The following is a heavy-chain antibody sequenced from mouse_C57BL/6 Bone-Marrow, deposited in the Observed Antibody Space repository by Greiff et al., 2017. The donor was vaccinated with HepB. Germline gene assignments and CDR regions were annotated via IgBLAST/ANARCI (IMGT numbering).Heavy chain of an antibody. CDR3: ARSATVVATPFDY. CDR2: INPGSGGT. D-gene: IGHD1-1*01. V-gene: IGHV1-54*01. Sequence: VQLQQSGAELVRPGTSVKVSCKASGYAFTNYLIEWVKQRPGQGLEWIGVINPGSGGTNYNEKFQGKATLTADKSSSTAYMQLSRLTSEDSAVYFCARSATVVATPFDYWGQGTTLTVSS. CDR1: GYAFTNYL. J-gene: IGHJ2*01.